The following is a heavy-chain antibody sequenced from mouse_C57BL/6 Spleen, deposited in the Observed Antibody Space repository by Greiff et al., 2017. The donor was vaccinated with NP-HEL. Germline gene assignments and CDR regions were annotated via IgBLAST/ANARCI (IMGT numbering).Heavy chain of an antibody. J-gene: IGHJ3*01. V-gene: IGHV5-4*03. Sequence: EVRVVESGGGLVKPGGSLKLSCAASGFTFSSYAMSWVRQTPEKRLEWVATISDGGSYTYYPDNVKGRFTISRDNAKNNLYLQMSHLKSEDTAMYYCARGGYYGSTRSWFAYWGQGTLVTVSA. CDR2: ISDGGSYT. CDR3: ARGGYYGSTRSWFAY. D-gene: IGHD1-1*01. CDR1: GFTFSSYA.